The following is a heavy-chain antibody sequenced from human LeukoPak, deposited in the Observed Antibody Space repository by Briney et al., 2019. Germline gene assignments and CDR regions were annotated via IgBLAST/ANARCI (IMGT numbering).Heavy chain of an antibody. CDR2: IYYTGSGST. Sequence: SETPSLTCTVSGGSISPYYWSWIRQPPGKGLEWIGYIYYTGSGSTSHSPSLKRRVTISVDTSKNQFSLNLNSVTAADTAVYYCARHAVYAGSGWAFDYWGQGTLVTVFS. CDR3: ARHAVYAGSGWAFDY. CDR1: GGSISPYY. J-gene: IGHJ4*02. V-gene: IGHV4-59*08. D-gene: IGHD6-19*01.